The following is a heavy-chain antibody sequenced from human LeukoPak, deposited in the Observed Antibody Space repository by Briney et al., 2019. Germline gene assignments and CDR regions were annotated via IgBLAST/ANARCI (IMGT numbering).Heavy chain of an antibody. D-gene: IGHD3-22*01. V-gene: IGHV3-33*01. CDR3: ARNYYDSSGYYYHDY. Sequence: GGSLRLSCAASGFTFSSYGMHWVRQAPGKGLEWVAVIWYDGSNKYYADSVKGRFTISRDNSKNTLYLQMNSLRAEDTAVYYCARNYYDSSGYYYHDYWGQGTLVSVSS. CDR2: IWYDGSNK. CDR1: GFTFSSYG. J-gene: IGHJ4*02.